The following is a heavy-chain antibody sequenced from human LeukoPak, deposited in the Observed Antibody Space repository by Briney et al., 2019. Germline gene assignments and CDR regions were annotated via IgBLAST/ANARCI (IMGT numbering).Heavy chain of an antibody. Sequence: PSETLSLTCTVSGRSISSYYWSWLRQPPGRGLEWVGYIYYSGSTNYNPYLKRRITISVDASKNQFSLKLSSVTAADTAVYYCARERDDYDSSGKFDYWGQGTLVTVSS. D-gene: IGHD3-22*01. CDR3: ARERDDYDSSGKFDY. V-gene: IGHV4-59*01. CDR1: GRSISSYY. J-gene: IGHJ4*02. CDR2: IYYSGST.